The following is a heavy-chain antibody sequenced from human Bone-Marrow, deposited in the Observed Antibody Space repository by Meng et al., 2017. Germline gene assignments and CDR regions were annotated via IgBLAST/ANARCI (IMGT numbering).Heavy chain of an antibody. Sequence: ASVKVSCKASGYTFTGYYMHWVRQAPGQGLERMGIINPSGGSTSYAQKFQGRVTMTRDTSTSTVYMELSSLRSEDTAVYYCAREYDSSGYYWYYYGMDVWGQGTTVTVSS. V-gene: IGHV1-46*01. D-gene: IGHD3-22*01. J-gene: IGHJ6*02. CDR2: INPSGGST. CDR1: GYTFTGYY. CDR3: AREYDSSGYYWYYYGMDV.